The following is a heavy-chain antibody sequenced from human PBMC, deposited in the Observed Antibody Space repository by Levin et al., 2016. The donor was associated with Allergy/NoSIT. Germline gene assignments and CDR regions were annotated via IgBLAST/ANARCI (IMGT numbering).Heavy chain of an antibody. J-gene: IGHJ4*01. CDR3: ARALSIMMVRGVLGF. V-gene: IGHV3-48*03. CDR2: ITSGGFV. Sequence: VRQAPGKGLEWVSHITSGGFVAYADSVKDRFTISRDNAKNLLFLQLDSLRAEDTAVYYCARALSIMMVRGVLGFWGHGTLVTVSS. D-gene: IGHD3-10*01.